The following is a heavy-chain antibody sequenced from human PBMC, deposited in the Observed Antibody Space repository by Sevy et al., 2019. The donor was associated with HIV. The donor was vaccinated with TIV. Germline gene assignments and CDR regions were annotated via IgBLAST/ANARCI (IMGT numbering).Heavy chain of an antibody. J-gene: IGHJ4*02. D-gene: IGHD2-15*01. CDR3: AKDRGGYCSGGSCYGGY. CDR1: GFTFSSYA. V-gene: IGHV3-23*01. Sequence: GGSLRLSCAASGFTFSSYAMSWVRQAPGKGLEWVSAISGSGGSPYYADSVKGRLTISRDNSKNTLYLQMNSLRAEDTAVYYCAKDRGGYCSGGSCYGGYWGQGTLVTVSS. CDR2: ISGSGGSP.